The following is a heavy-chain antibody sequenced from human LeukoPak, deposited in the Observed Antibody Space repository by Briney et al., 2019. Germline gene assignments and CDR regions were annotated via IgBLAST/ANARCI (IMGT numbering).Heavy chain of an antibody. D-gene: IGHD3-22*01. J-gene: IGHJ4*02. V-gene: IGHV3-48*03. Sequence: PGGSLRLSCAASGFTFSSYEMNWVRQAPGKGLEWVSYISSNGSTIYYADSVKGRFTISRDNAKNSLYPQMNSLRAEDTAVYYCARATYYYDSSGYYYEGHFDYWGQGTLVTVSS. CDR2: ISSNGSTI. CDR3: ARATYYYDSSGYYYEGHFDY. CDR1: GFTFSSYE.